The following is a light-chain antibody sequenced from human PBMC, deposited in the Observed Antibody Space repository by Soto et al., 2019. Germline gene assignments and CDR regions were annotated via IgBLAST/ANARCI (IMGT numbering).Light chain of an antibody. CDR2: VNT. J-gene: IGLJ3*02. CDR3: QSYDRSLSGWV. Sequence: QSVLTQPHSVSGAPGQTITISCTGSSSNIGADFGVHWYQQLPGAAPKLVIFVNTNRPSGVPDRFSGSKSGTSASLAITGLQAEDEADYYCQSYDRSLSGWVFGTGTKLTVL. V-gene: IGLV1-40*01. CDR1: SSNIGADFG.